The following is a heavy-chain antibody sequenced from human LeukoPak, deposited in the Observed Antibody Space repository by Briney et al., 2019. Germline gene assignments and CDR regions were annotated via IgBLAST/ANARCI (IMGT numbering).Heavy chain of an antibody. CDR2: INPRGGST. Sequence: VASVKVSCKASGYTFTNYFMHWVLQAPGQGLEWMGIINPRGGSTGYAQKFQGRITMTTDMSTRTVYMELSSLESEDTAVYYCAKRDCVGDCYSNWFDPWGQGTLVTVSS. J-gene: IGHJ5*02. V-gene: IGHV1-46*01. D-gene: IGHD2-21*02. CDR1: GYTFTNYF. CDR3: AKRDCVGDCYSNWFDP.